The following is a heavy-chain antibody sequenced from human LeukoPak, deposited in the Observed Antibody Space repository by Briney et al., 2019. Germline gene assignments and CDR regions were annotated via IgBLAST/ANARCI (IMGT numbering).Heavy chain of an antibody. CDR3: ARGRNYYGSGMRY. D-gene: IGHD3-10*01. Sequence: PSETLSLTCAVYGGSFSGYYWSWIRQPPGKGLEWIGEINHSGSTNYNPSLKSRVTISVDTSKNQFSLKLSSVTAADTAVYYCARGRNYYGSGMRYWGQGTLVTVSS. J-gene: IGHJ4*02. CDR1: GGSFSGYY. V-gene: IGHV4-34*01. CDR2: INHSGST.